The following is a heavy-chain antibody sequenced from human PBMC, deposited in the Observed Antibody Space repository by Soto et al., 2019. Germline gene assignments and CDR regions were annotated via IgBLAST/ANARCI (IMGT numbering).Heavy chain of an antibody. CDR2: IYYSGNT. D-gene: IGHD1-1*01. Sequence: QVRLQEWGPGLVKSSQTLSLKCSVSGGSITTGGRYWSWIRQLPGKGLEWIGDIYYSGNTYYNASLKSRVTISVEAAKNQFSLKLSSVTVADTAVYYCAQALVFTGGDGFDIWGQGRLVTVSS. V-gene: IGHV4-31*02. CDR1: GGSITTGGRY. J-gene: IGHJ3*02. CDR3: AQALVFTGGDGFDI.